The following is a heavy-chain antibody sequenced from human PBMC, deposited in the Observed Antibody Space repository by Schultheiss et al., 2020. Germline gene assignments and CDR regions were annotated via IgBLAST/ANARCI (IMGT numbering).Heavy chain of an antibody. V-gene: IGHV1-2*02. Sequence: ASVKVSCKASGYTFTGYYMHWVRQAPGQGLEWMGWINPNSGGTNYAQKFQGRVTMTRDTSISTAYMELSRLRSDDTAVYYCARDRWYSYGLYYFDYWGQGTLVTVSS. CDR3: ARDRWYSYGLYYFDY. CDR2: INPNSGGT. J-gene: IGHJ4*02. D-gene: IGHD5-18*01. CDR1: GYTFTGYY.